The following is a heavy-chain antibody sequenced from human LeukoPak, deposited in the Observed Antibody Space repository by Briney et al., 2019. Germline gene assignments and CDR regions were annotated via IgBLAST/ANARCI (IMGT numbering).Heavy chain of an antibody. CDR2: INPNSGGT. CDR3: ARGRPPIRITMIVAGGNWFDP. V-gene: IGHV1-2*04. J-gene: IGHJ5*02. Sequence: ASVKVSCKASGYTFTGYYMHWVRQAPGQGLEWMGWINPNSGGTNYAQKFQGWVTMTRDTSISTAYMELSRLRSDDTAVYYCARGRPPIRITMIVAGGNWFDPWGQGTLVTVSS. CDR1: GYTFTGYY. D-gene: IGHD3-22*01.